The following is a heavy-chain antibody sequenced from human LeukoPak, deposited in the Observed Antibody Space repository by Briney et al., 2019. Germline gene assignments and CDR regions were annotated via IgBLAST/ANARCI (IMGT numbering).Heavy chain of an antibody. J-gene: IGHJ3*02. CDR2: IKEDGSEK. Sequence: PGGSLRLSCAASGFTFRNYCMSWVRQAPGKGLEWVANIKEDGSEKYSVDSVRGRFTISRDNAKNSLYLQMNSLRDEDTAVYYCARDTLLYADSPDAFDMWGQGTMVTVSS. D-gene: IGHD4-17*01. V-gene: IGHV3-7*01. CDR3: ARDTLLYADSPDAFDM. CDR1: GFTFRNYC.